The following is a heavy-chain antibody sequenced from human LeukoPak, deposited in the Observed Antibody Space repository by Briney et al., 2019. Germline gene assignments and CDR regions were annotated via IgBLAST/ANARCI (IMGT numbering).Heavy chain of an antibody. CDR3: VKLVGVGELFWGHXLEDF. J-gene: IGHJ4*01. Sequence: GGSLRLSCAASGFTFSSYWMHWVRQAPGKGLVWVSVISGSGDSTYYADSVKGRFTISRDNSKNTLYLQMNSLRAEDTAVYYCVKLVGVGELFWGHXLEDFWXXXTLVTVS. D-gene: IGHD3-10*01. CDR1: GFTFSSYW. V-gene: IGHV3-23*01. CDR2: ISGSGDST.